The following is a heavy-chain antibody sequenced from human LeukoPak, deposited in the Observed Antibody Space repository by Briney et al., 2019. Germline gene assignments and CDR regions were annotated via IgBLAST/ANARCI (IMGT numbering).Heavy chain of an antibody. CDR3: ARDRKTDDAFDI. D-gene: IGHD1-14*01. J-gene: IGHJ3*02. CDR2: MSSNGGSA. V-gene: IGHV3-64*01. Sequence: PGGSLRLSCAASGFTFSSYAMHWVRQAPGKGLEYVSAMSSNGGSAYYANSVKGRFTISRDNSKNTLYLQMGSLRAEDMAVYYCARDRKTDDAFDIWGQGTMVTVSS. CDR1: GFTFSSYA.